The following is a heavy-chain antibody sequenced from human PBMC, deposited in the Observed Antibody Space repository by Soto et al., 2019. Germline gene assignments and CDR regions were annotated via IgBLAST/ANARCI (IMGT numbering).Heavy chain of an antibody. Sequence: GGSLDLSFQAFGYTFMSFPLTGAGKVPGKGMGGVAVILYDGRNKPYADPVKGRVTISSDNSKNTLYLQMNSLRAEDTAVYYCASEVVGGGAASRDWGQGTLVTVSS. CDR1: GYTFMSFP. J-gene: IGHJ4*02. D-gene: IGHD1-26*01. CDR2: ILYDGRNK. V-gene: IGHV3-33*01. CDR3: ASEVVGGGAASRD.